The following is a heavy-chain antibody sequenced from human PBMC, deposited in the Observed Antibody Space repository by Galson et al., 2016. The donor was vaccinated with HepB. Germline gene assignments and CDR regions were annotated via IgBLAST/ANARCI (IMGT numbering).Heavy chain of an antibody. J-gene: IGHJ2*01. CDR2: IWDDGSNK. D-gene: IGHD3-22*01. V-gene: IGHV3-33*01. CDR3: ARDPSPYYYDSARKGFDL. CDR1: GFTFSSYG. Sequence: SLRLSCAASGFTFSSYGMHWVRQAPGKGLEWVAVIWDDGSNKYYADAMKGRFTISRDNSKNTLYLQMNFLRAEDTAVYYCARDPSPYYYDSARKGFDLWGRGTLVTVSS.